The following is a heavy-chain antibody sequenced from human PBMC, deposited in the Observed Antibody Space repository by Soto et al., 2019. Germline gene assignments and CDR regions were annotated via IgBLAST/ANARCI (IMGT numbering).Heavy chain of an antibody. J-gene: IGHJ4*02. CDR2: IYYSGST. CDR1: GGSISSYY. Sequence: SETLSLTCTVSGGSISSYYWSWIRQPPGKGLEWIGYIYYSGSTNYNPSLKSRVTISVDTSKNQFSLELSSVTAADTAVYYCARHADTALDYWGQGTLVTVS. CDR3: ARHADTALDY. V-gene: IGHV4-59*01. D-gene: IGHD5-18*01.